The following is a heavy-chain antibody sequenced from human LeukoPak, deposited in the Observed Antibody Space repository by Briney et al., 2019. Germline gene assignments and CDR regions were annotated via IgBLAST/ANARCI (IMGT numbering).Heavy chain of an antibody. CDR3: ARGVSFDWSTPRYYFDY. J-gene: IGHJ4*02. D-gene: IGHD3-9*01. Sequence: PSETLSLTCAVYGGSFSGYYWSWIRQPPGKGLEWIGEINHSGSTNYNPSLKSRVTISVDTSKNQFSLKLSSVTAADTAVYYCARGVSFDWSTPRYYFDYWGQGTLVTVSS. V-gene: IGHV4-34*01. CDR2: INHSGST. CDR1: GGSFSGYY.